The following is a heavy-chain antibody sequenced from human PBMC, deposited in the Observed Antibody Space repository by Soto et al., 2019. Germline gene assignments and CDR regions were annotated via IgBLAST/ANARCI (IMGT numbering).Heavy chain of an antibody. V-gene: IGHV3-30*03. CDR3: ARWGGIASPGYDGSQAHSDY. D-gene: IGHD6-13*01. J-gene: IGHJ4*01. CDR1: GFIISSYG. Sequence: QVQLVESGGGVVQPGRSLRLSCAASGFIISSYGMHWVRQAPGKGLEWRAVLSYDGSNKFYGDSVKGRFTISRDNSKNTLYLHVNSLRAEDTAVYYCARWGGIASPGYDGSQAHSDYWGQGTLVTVSS. CDR2: LSYDGSNK.